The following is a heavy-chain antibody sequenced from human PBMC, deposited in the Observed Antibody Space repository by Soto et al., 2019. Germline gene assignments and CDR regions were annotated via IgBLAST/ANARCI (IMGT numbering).Heavy chain of an antibody. Sequence: PSETLSLTCSVSGDSISSNSYYWGWVRQPPGKGLEWIGSVYNTGGTYYNPSLKSRLTISVDRSRNQFSLKLTSVTAADTAVYYCASYYYYYGGTDYNGIDYWGQGTLVTVS. J-gene: IGHJ4*02. CDR1: GDSISSNSYY. CDR3: ASYYYYYGGTDYNGIDY. V-gene: IGHV4-39*01. D-gene: IGHD3-10*01. CDR2: VYNTGGT.